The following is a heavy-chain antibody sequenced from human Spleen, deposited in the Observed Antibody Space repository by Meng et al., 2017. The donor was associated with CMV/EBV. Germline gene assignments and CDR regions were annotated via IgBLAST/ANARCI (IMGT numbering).Heavy chain of an antibody. D-gene: IGHD3-10*01. Sequence: SVKVSCKASGGTFSSYAISWVRQAPGQRLEWMGGIIPILGIANYAQKFQGRVTITADKSTSTAYMELSSLRSEDTAVYYCARGTRMWGVGYYYGMDVWGQGTTVTVSS. CDR2: IIPILGIA. V-gene: IGHV1-69*10. CDR1: GGTFSSYA. CDR3: ARGTRMWGVGYYYGMDV. J-gene: IGHJ6*02.